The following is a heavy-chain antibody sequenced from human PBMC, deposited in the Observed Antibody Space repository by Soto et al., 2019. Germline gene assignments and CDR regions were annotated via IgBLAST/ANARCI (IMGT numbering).Heavy chain of an antibody. Sequence: GGSLRLSCSASGFTFSSYAMHWVRQAPGKGLEYVSAISSNGGSTYYADSVKGRFTISRDNSKNTLYLQMSSLRAEDTAVYYCVKAVAICSGGSCPLFDYRGQGTLVTVSS. CDR3: VKAVAICSGGSCPLFDY. D-gene: IGHD2-15*01. V-gene: IGHV3-64D*08. CDR2: ISSNGGST. CDR1: GFTFSSYA. J-gene: IGHJ4*02.